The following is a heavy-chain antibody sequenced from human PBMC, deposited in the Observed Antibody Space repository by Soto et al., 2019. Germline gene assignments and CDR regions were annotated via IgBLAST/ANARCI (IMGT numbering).Heavy chain of an antibody. CDR1: GGSFSTYY. CDR2: INHNGNN. Sequence: PSETLSLTCVVSGGSFSTYYYSWIRQSPGKGPEWIGEINHNGNNNYSPSLKSRVTMSLDTSKNQFSLKLTSVTAADTAVYYCARGGSNDWQVAFDIWGQGTMVTVSS. J-gene: IGHJ3*02. D-gene: IGHD3-9*01. CDR3: ARGGSNDWQVAFDI. V-gene: IGHV4-34*01.